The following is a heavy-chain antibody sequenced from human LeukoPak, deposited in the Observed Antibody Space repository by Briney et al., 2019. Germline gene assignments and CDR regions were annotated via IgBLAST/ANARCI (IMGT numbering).Heavy chain of an antibody. Sequence: GGSLRLSCIASGFTFKTSWMSWVRQAPGKGLEWVAVISYDGSNKYYADSVKGRFTISRDNSKNTLYLQMNSLRAEDTAVYYCAKDLGYCSSTSCPAFDYWGQGTLVTVSS. J-gene: IGHJ4*02. V-gene: IGHV3-30*18. D-gene: IGHD2-2*01. CDR2: ISYDGSNK. CDR3: AKDLGYCSSTSCPAFDY. CDR1: GFTFKTSW.